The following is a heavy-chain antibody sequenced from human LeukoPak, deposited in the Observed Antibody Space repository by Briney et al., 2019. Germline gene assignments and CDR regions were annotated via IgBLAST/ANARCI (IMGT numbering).Heavy chain of an antibody. Sequence: ASVKVSCKASGYTFTDYYIYWVRQAPQQALEWMGWINPKGGGINYAQKFQGRVTMTRDTSISTAYMELSRLRSHDTAVYYCARVWDWWIPTDYWGQGTLVTVSS. J-gene: IGHJ4*02. D-gene: IGHD5-18*01. V-gene: IGHV1-2*02. CDR1: GYTFTDYY. CDR2: INPKGGGI. CDR3: ARVWDWWIPTDY.